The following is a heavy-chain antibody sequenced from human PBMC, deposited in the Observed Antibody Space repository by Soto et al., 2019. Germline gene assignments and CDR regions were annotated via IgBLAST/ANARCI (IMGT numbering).Heavy chain of an antibody. V-gene: IGHV3-23*01. D-gene: IGHD2-8*02. J-gene: IGHJ6*02. CDR3: ARKTLPGHYYYYGMDV. Sequence: GGSLRLSCAASRFTFSYYAMHWIRQAPGKGLEWMSVIFGSGSRKYYADSVKGRFTISRDNSKNTLYLQMNSLRAEDTAVYYCARKTLPGHYYYYGMDVWGQGTTVTVSS. CDR1: RFTFSYYA. CDR2: IFGSGSRK.